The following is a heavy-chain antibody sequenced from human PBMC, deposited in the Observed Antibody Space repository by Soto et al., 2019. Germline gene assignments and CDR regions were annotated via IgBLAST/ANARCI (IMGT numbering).Heavy chain of an antibody. CDR1: GVSISSYY. D-gene: IGHD3-22*01. CDR3: ARGNYDSSGSSQYFYYYGMEV. Sequence: SETLSLTCTVSGVSISSYYWSWILQPPGKGLEWIGYIYYSGSTNYNPSLKSRVTISVDTSKNQFSLKLSSVTAADTAVYYCARGNYDSSGSSQYFYYYGMEVWGQGTTINVSS. CDR2: IYYSGST. V-gene: IGHV4-59*01. J-gene: IGHJ6*02.